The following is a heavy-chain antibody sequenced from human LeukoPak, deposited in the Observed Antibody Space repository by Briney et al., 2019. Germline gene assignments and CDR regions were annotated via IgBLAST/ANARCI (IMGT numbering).Heavy chain of an antibody. J-gene: IGHJ5*02. CDR2: IIPILGIA. CDR3: AREGPAYCSSTSCYELGFDP. CDR1: GGTFSSYT. V-gene: IGHV1-69*04. Sequence: SVKVSCKASGGTFSSYTISWVRQAPGQRLEWLGRIIPILGIANYAQKFQGRVTITADKSTSTAYMELSSLRSEDTAVYYCAREGPAYCSSTSCYELGFDPWGQGTLVTVSS. D-gene: IGHD2-2*01.